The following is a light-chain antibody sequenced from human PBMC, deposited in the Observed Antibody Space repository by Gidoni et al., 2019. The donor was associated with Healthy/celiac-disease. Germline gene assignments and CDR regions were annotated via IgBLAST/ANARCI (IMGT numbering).Light chain of an antibody. CDR2: DAS. Sequence: EIVLTQSPATLSLAPGERATLSSRASQSVSSYLAWYQQKPGQAPRLLIYDASNRATGIPARFSGSGSGTDFTLTISSLEPEDFAVYYCQQRSNWPPVFTFGPGTKVEIK. J-gene: IGKJ3*01. CDR1: QSVSSY. CDR3: QQRSNWPPVFT. V-gene: IGKV3-11*01.